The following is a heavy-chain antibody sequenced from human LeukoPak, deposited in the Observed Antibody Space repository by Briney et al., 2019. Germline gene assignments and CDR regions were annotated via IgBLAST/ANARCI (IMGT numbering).Heavy chain of an antibody. D-gene: IGHD3-22*01. CDR2: INPSGGST. Sequence: ASVKVSCKASGYTFTSYYMHWVRQAPGQGLEWMGIINPSGGSTSYAQKFQGRVTMTRDTSTSTVYMELSSLRSEDTAVYYCARDLSAYYDSRYAFDIWAQGTMVTVSS. CDR1: GYTFTSYY. CDR3: ARDLSAYYDSRYAFDI. V-gene: IGHV1-46*01. J-gene: IGHJ3*02.